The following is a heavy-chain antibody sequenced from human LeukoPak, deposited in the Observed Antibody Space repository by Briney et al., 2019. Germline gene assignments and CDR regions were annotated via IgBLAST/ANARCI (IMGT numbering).Heavy chain of an antibody. CDR2: ISYDGRQN. CDR3: ARDRVQLWSRSDAFDI. D-gene: IGHD5-18*01. J-gene: IGHJ3*02. CDR1: GFTFSTYA. Sequence: QAGGSLRLSCAASGFTFSTYAMNWVRQAPGKGLEWVAVISYDGRQNYYADSVKGRFTISRDNSKNTLYLQMNSLRAEDTAVYYCARDRVQLWSRSDAFDIWGQGTMVTVSS. V-gene: IGHV3-30*04.